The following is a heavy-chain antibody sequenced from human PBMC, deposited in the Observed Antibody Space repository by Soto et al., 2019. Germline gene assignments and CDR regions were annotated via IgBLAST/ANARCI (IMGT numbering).Heavy chain of an antibody. V-gene: IGHV3-23*01. D-gene: IGHD3-10*01. Sequence: EVQLLESGGDLVQPGGSLILSCAASGFIFSNYGMTWVRQAPGKGLEWVSAISGSGRGYTSYANSVTGRFTVSRDDSKNTLFLQMNSLRAEDTAVYYCARGGLTMTRVIDYWGQGTLVTVSS. CDR3: ARGGLTMTRVIDY. CDR2: ISGSGRGYT. CDR1: GFIFSNYG. J-gene: IGHJ4*02.